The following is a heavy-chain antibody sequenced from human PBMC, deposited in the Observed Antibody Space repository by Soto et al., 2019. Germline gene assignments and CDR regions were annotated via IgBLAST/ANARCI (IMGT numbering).Heavy chain of an antibody. J-gene: IGHJ4*02. V-gene: IGHV3-23*01. CDR1: GFIFSTYT. Sequence: EVQLLDSGGVLVQPGGSLRLSCAASGFIFSTYTMTWVRQAAGKGLEWVSGISGSGVTTYYADSVKGRFAFSSDNSKNTLPLQLSCLRAEDTAFYFFATLAGGARGCNASPGCYFDFWGQGALDNVSS. D-gene: IGHD2-8*02. CDR3: ATLAGGARGCNASPGCYFDF. CDR2: ISGSGVTT.